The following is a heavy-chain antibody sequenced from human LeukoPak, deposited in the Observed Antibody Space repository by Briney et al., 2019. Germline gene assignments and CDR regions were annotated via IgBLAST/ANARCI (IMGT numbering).Heavy chain of an antibody. J-gene: IGHJ6*02. CDR2: INPNSGGT. CDR3: ARGGGSQLYYYYYYGMDV. V-gene: IGHV1-2*02. CDR1: GYTFTSYD. D-gene: IGHD2-15*01. Sequence: ASVKVSCKASGYTFTSYDINWVRQATGQGLEWMGWINPNSGGTNYAQKFQGRVTMTRDTSISTAYMELSRLRSDDTAVYYCARGGGSQLYYYYYYGMDVWGQGTTVTVSS.